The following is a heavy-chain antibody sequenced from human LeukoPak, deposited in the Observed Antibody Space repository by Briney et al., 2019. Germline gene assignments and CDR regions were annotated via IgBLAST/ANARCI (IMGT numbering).Heavy chain of an antibody. V-gene: IGHV3-66*01. CDR1: GFTVSGNY. CDR2: IYXGGST. CDR3: AXXXXXXDCGGXXSAGYFQX. D-gene: IGHD2-21*01. Sequence: PGGSLRLSCAASGFTVSGNYMSWVRQAPGKGLEWVSVIYXGGSTYYADSVKGRFAISRDNSKNTLYLQMNSLRAEDTAVYYCAXXXXXXDCGGXXSAGYFQXWGQGTLVTVSS. J-gene: IGHJ1*01.